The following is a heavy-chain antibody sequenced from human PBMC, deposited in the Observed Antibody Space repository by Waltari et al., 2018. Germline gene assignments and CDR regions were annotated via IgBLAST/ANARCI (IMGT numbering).Heavy chain of an antibody. CDR2: ISYDGSNK. D-gene: IGHD6-19*01. Sequence: QVQLVESGGGVVQPGRSLRLSCAASGFPFSSYGMHWVRQAPGKGLEWVAVISYDGSNKYYADSVKGRFTISRDNSKNTLYLQMNSLRAEDTAVYYCAKEGSYSSGWYPTGYYGMDVWGQGTTVTVSS. V-gene: IGHV3-30*18. J-gene: IGHJ6*02. CDR1: GFPFSSYG. CDR3: AKEGSYSSGWYPTGYYGMDV.